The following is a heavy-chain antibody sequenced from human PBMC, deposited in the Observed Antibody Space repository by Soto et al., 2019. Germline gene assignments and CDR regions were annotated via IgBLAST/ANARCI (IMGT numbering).Heavy chain of an antibody. CDR2: ISGPGGNT. Sequence: EVQLVESGGGLVQPGRSLRLSCAASGFIFRDFAMIWVRQAPGKGLEWVSAISGPGGNTYYADSVEGRFTVSRDNSKNALYLQMSSLRADDTAIYYCAKSPVTTGDWFDPWGQGTLVTVSS. CDR1: GFIFRDFA. CDR3: AKSPVTTGDWFDP. J-gene: IGHJ5*02. V-gene: IGHV3-23*04. D-gene: IGHD4-17*01.